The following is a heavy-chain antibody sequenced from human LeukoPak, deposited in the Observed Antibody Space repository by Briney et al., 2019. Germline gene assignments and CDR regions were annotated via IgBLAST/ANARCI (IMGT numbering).Heavy chain of an antibody. J-gene: IGHJ3*02. CDR2: INPRGGSS. CDR1: GYPFTNYY. Sequence: ASVKVSCKTSGYPFTNYYIHWVRQAPGQGLEWMGMINPRGGSSNYAQNFQGRVTMTTGTSTSTVYMELESLTSDDTAVYFCARQSYYYDSSGYYSYDAFDIWGQGTMVTVSS. V-gene: IGHV1-46*01. D-gene: IGHD3-22*01. CDR3: ARQSYYYDSSGYYSYDAFDI.